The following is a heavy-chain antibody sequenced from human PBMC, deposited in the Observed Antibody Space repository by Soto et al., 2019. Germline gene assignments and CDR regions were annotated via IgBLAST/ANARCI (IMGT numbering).Heavy chain of an antibody. CDR2: ISGYNGNT. Sequence: QLQLVQSGTGVKRSGASVKVSCKTSGYSFTTYGLSWVRQAPGRGLEWVGWISGYNGNTNYAQKFQGTVILTTDTPTTTGYMEIKSLSSDYTAVYYCVRDTYYYHSSGPAPFEYWGQGTQVTVSS. CDR1: GYSFTTYG. D-gene: IGHD3-22*01. V-gene: IGHV1-18*01. CDR3: VRDTYYYHSSGPAPFEY. J-gene: IGHJ4*02.